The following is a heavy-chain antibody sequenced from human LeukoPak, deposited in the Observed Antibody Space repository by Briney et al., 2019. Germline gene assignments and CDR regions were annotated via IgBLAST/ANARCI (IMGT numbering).Heavy chain of an antibody. D-gene: IGHD2-15*01. CDR3: ARGGYCSGGSCYNPFDY. V-gene: IGHV1-2*06. CDR1: GYTFTGYY. J-gene: IGHJ4*02. Sequence: APVKVSCKASGYTFTGYYMHWVRQAPGQGLEWMGRINPNSGGTNYAQKFQGRVTMTRDTSISTAYMELSRLRSDDTAVYYCARGGYCSGGSCYNPFDYWGQGTLVTVSS. CDR2: INPNSGGT.